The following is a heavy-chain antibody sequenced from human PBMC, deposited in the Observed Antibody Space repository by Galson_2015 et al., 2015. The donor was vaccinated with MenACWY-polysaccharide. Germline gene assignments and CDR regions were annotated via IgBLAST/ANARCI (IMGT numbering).Heavy chain of an antibody. CDR3: AREGDHHGSGESFDY. J-gene: IGHJ4*02. Sequence: SLRLSCAASGFTFSSYGMHWIRQAPGKGLEWVSYISGSGGGIYSADSVRGRFTISRDNAKNSLYLQMSSLRAEDTAVYFCAREGDHHGSGESFDYWGQGTLVTVSS. V-gene: IGHV3-48*04. CDR1: GFTFSSYG. D-gene: IGHD3-10*01. CDR2: ISGSGGGI.